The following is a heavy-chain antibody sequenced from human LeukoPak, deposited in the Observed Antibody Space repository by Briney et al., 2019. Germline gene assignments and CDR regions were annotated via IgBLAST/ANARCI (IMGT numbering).Heavy chain of an antibody. CDR2: INSDGSST. D-gene: IGHD2-15*01. CDR3: SRGQPFGGY. Sequence: GGSLRLSCAASGLTFSSYWMHWVRQAPGKGLVWVSRINSDGSSTSYADSVKGRFTISRDNAKNSLYLQMNGLRAEDTAVYYCSRGQPFGGYWGQGTLVTVSS. J-gene: IGHJ4*02. CDR1: GLTFSSYW. V-gene: IGHV3-74*01.